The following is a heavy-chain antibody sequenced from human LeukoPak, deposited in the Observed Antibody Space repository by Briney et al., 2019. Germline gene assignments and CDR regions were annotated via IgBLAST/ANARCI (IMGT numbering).Heavy chain of an antibody. V-gene: IGHV4-38-2*02. CDR3: ARDGVVPAAMDEDAFDI. CDR2: IYHSGST. D-gene: IGHD2-2*01. Sequence: SETLSLTCTVSGYSISSGYCWGWIRQPPGKGLEWIGSIYHSGSTYYNPSLKSRVTISVDTSKNQFSLKLSSVTAADTAVYYCARDGVVPAAMDEDAFDIWGQGTMVTVSS. J-gene: IGHJ3*02. CDR1: GYSISSGYC.